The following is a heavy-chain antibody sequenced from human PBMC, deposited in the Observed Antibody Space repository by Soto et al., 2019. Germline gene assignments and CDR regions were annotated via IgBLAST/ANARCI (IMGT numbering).Heavy chain of an antibody. J-gene: IGHJ4*02. V-gene: IGHV1-18*01. CDR2: ISASNGNT. Sequence: QVQLVQSGAAVVKPGASVKVSCKASGYSFTSYAISWVRQAPGQGLEWMGWISASNGNTDYAQKLQGRVTMTTHTSTSTTYMELRSLRSDDTAVYYCVRDGGVVVPRTLWWTFDYWGPGTLVTVSS. D-gene: IGHD2-15*01. CDR1: GYSFTSYA. CDR3: VRDGGVVVPRTLWWTFDY.